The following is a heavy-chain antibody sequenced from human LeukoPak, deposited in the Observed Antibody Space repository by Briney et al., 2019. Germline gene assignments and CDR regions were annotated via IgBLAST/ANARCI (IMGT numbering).Heavy chain of an antibody. J-gene: IGHJ4*01. CDR3: ARAVLSYCRGGSCPYFDY. CDR2: IYHSGST. Sequence: SETLSLTCAVSGGSISSSNWWSWVRQPPGKGLEWIGEIYHSGSTNYNPSLKSRVTISVDKSKNQFSLKLSSLTAADTAVYYCARAVLSYCRGGSCPYFDYWGQGTLVTVSS. CDR1: GGSISSSNW. V-gene: IGHV4-4*02. D-gene: IGHD2-15*01.